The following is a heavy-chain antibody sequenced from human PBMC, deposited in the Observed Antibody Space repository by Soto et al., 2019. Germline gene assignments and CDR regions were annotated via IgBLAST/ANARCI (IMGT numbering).Heavy chain of an antibody. D-gene: IGHD6-6*01. CDR1: GFTFSSYG. J-gene: IGHJ4*02. CDR3: AKDRTFGPPLVRFDS. V-gene: IGHV3-30*18. CDR2: ISYDGSNK. Sequence: PGGSLRLSCAASGFTFSSYGMHWVRQAPGKGLEWVAVISYDGSNKYYADSVKGRFTISRDNSKNTLYLQMNSLRVEDTAVYYCAKDRTFGPPLVRFDSWGQGTLVTVSS.